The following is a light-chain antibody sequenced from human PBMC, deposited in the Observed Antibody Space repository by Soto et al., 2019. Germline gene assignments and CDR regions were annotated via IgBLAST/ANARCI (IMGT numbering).Light chain of an antibody. V-gene: IGKV1-17*02. J-gene: IGKJ1*01. CDR1: QDVSNY. CDR2: GAS. Sequence: DIQMTQSPSSLSASVGDRVTIACRASQDVSNYLGCFQQKPGKAPRRLIFGASNLESGVPSRFSGTGSGTEFILTITNLQPEDFATYYCLQHTYIWSFGQGTKVDIK. CDR3: LQHTYIWS.